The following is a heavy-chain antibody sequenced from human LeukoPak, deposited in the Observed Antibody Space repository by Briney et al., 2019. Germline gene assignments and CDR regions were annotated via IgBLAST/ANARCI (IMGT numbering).Heavy chain of an antibody. CDR3: AREPYYYDSSGYYYLLDY. CDR2: TYYRSKWYN. D-gene: IGHD3-22*01. Sequence: SQTLSLTFAISGDSVSSNSAAWNWIRQSPSRGLEWLGRTYYRSKWYNDYAVSVKSRITINPDTSKNQFSLQLNSVTPEDTAVYYCAREPYYYDSSGYYYLLDYWGQGTLVTVSS. V-gene: IGHV6-1*01. J-gene: IGHJ4*02. CDR1: GDSVSSNSAA.